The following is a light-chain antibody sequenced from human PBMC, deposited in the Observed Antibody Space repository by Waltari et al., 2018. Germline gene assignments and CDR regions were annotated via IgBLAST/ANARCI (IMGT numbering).Light chain of an antibody. CDR1: SSDIGGYNF. J-gene: IGLJ1*01. Sequence: QSALTQPPSASGSPGQSVTISCTGTSSDIGGYNFVSWYQQHPGKAPRLLIYEVTKRPSGVPERFSGSKSGNSASLTVSGLQAEDEADYYCSSYAGGNNPGLFGTGTKVTVL. CDR3: SSYAGGNNPGL. V-gene: IGLV2-8*01. CDR2: EVT.